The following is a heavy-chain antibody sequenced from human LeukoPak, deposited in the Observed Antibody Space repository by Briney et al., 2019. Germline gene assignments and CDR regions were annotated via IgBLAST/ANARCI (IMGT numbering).Heavy chain of an antibody. V-gene: IGHV3-23*01. D-gene: IGHD6-25*01. CDR2: ISGSGGST. J-gene: IGHJ4*01. CDR3: AIKSSIAASKN. Sequence: GGSLRLSCAASGFTFSSYAMSWVRQAPGKGLEWVSAISGSGGSTYYADSVKGRFTISRDNGKNSLYLQMNSLRAEDTAVYYCAIKSSIAASKNWGQGTLVTVSS. CDR1: GFTFSSYA.